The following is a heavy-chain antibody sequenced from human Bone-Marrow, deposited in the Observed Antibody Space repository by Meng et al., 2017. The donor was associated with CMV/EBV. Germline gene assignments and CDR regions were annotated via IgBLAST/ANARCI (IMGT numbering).Heavy chain of an antibody. CDR2: IIPIFGTQ. Sequence: SVKVSCKTSGGTFNNYAFSWVRQAPGQGLEWMGGIIPIFGTQNFAQKLQGRVTMTTDTSTSTAYMELRSLRSDDTAVYYCATSSYCGGDCYDYWGQGTLVTVSS. D-gene: IGHD2-21*01. CDR1: GGTFNNYA. CDR3: ATSSYCGGDCYDY. V-gene: IGHV1-69*05. J-gene: IGHJ4*02.